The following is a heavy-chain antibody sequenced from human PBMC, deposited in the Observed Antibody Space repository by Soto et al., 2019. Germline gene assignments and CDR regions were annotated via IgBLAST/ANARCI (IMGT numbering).Heavy chain of an antibody. CDR1: GFSLTTGGVG. CDR2: SYWNDDR. CDR3: IYSRASWDYHGLDV. J-gene: IGHJ6*02. V-gene: IGHV2-5*01. Sequence: QFTLKESGPTVVKPTEPLTLTCTFSGFSLTTGGVGVGWIRQPPGRSPEWLAVSYWNDDRRRSPSLEHRLTITKDTSKHQVVLTMTNMDPVDTATYYCIYSRASWDYHGLDVWGQGIPVTVSS. D-gene: IGHD1-26*01.